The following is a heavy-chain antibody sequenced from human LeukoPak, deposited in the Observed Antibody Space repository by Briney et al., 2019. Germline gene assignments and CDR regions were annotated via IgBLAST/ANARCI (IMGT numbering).Heavy chain of an antibody. CDR2: IYHTGRT. V-gene: IGHV4-39*01. CDR3: ASTHAGRYYSTFDF. CDR1: GDSVSSLSSY. Sequence: PETLSLTCTVSGDSVSSLSSYWGWIRQPPGKGLEWIGTIYHTGRTYNNPSLRSRVTISIDTSKNQFSLNLKSVTAADTAVYFCASTHAGRYYSTFDFWGRGVLVTVSS. J-gene: IGHJ4*02. D-gene: IGHD3-9*01.